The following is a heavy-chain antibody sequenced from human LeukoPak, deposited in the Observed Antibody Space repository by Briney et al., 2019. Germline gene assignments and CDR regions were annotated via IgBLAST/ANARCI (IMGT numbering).Heavy chain of an antibody. D-gene: IGHD1/OR15-1a*01. CDR1: GGTFSSYA. CDR2: IIPILGIA. CDR3: ARPRGITGTPPRDYYGMDV. Sequence: SVKVSCKASGGTFSSYAIIWVRQAPGQGLEWMGRIIPILGIANYAQKFQGRVTITADKSTSTAYMELSSLRSEDTAVYYCARPRGITGTPPRDYYGMDVWGQGTTVTVSS. J-gene: IGHJ6*02. V-gene: IGHV1-69*04.